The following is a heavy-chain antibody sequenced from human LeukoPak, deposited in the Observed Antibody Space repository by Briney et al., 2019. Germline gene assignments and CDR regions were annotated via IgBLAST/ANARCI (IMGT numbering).Heavy chain of an antibody. CDR2: IIPILGIA. CDR1: GGTFSSYA. Sequence: SVKVSCKASGGTFSSYAISWVRQAPGQGLEWMGRIIPILGIANYAQKFQGRVTITADKSTSTAYMELSSLRSEDTAVYYCARGMAAAGLDHYYYYMDVWGKGTTVTVSS. J-gene: IGHJ6*03. CDR3: ARGMAAAGLDHYYYYMDV. D-gene: IGHD6-13*01. V-gene: IGHV1-69*04.